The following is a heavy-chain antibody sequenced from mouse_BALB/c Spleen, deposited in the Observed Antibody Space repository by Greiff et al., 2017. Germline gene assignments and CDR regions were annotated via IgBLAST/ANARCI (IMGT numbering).Heavy chain of an antibody. CDR3: ARRIYDGYSSWFAY. J-gene: IGHJ3*01. Sequence: VQLQQSGPELVKPGASVTMSCKASGYTFTSYVMHWVKQKPGQGLEWIGYITPYNDGTKYNEKFNGKATLTSDKSSSTAYMELSSLTSEDSAVYYGARRIYDGYSSWFAYWGQGTLVTGSA. V-gene: IGHV1-14*01. CDR2: ITPYNDGT. D-gene: IGHD2-3*01. CDR1: GYTFTSYV.